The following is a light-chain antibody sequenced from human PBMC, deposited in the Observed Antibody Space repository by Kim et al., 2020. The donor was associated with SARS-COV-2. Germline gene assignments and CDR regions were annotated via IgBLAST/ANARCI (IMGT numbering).Light chain of an antibody. Sequence: QSVLTQPPSVSGALGQRITISCTGSNSNIGAGYDVNWYQQLPGTAPKLLISSNNNRPSGVPDRFSGSKSGTSASLAITGLQAEDDSDYYCQSYDNSLSAWVFGGGTKLTVL. CDR1: NSNIGAGYD. CDR2: SNN. J-gene: IGLJ2*01. CDR3: QSYDNSLSAWV. V-gene: IGLV1-40*01.